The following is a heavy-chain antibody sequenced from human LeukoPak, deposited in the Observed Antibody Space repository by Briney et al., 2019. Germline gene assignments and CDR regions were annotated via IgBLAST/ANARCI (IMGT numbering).Heavy chain of an antibody. CDR1: GFTFSSYA. CDR2: ISDNGVTR. V-gene: IGHV3-23*01. CDR3: AKAPAPYYYYYGMDV. Sequence: QSGGSLRLSCAASGFTFSSYAMNWVRQAPGKGLEWVSSISDNGVTRYYADSVKGRFTISRDNSDNTVYLQMNSLRAEDTAIYYCAKAPAPYYYYYGMDVWGQGTAVTVSS. J-gene: IGHJ6*02.